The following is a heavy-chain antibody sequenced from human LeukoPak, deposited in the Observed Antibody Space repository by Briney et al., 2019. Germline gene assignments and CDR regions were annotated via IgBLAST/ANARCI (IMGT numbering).Heavy chain of an antibody. CDR1: GGSFSGYY. J-gene: IGHJ6*03. D-gene: IGHD6-6*01. Sequence: PSETLSLTCAVYGGSFSGYYWSWIRQPPGKGLEWIGEINHSGRTNYNPSLKSRVTISVDTSKNQFSLKLSSVTAADTAVYYCARVGSSSYYYYYMDVWGKGTTVTVSS. CDR2: INHSGRT. CDR3: ARVGSSSYYYYYMDV. V-gene: IGHV4-34*01.